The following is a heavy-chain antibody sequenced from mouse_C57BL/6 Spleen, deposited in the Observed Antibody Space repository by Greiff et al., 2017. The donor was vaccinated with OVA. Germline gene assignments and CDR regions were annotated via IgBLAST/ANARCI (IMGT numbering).Heavy chain of an antibody. CDR1: GFTFSDYY. Sequence: EVQLVESGGGLVQPGGSLKLSCAASGFTFSDYYMYWVRQTPEQRLEWVAYISNGGGSTYYPDTVKGRFTISRDNAKNTLYLQMSRLKSEDTAMYYCARPYYYGSSPGWFAYWGQGTLVTVSA. J-gene: IGHJ3*01. CDR3: ARPYYYGSSPGWFAY. V-gene: IGHV5-12*01. CDR2: ISNGGGST. D-gene: IGHD1-1*01.